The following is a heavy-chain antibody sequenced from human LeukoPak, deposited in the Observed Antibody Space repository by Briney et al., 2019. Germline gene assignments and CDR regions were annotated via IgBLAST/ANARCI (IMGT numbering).Heavy chain of an antibody. V-gene: IGHV3-20*04. Sequence: GGSLRLSCAASGFTFDDYSMSWVRQAPGKGLEWVSGINWNGGSTDYADSVKGRFTISRDNAKKSLYLQMNSLRAEDTALYYCARDTHYGSNYWGQGTLVTVSS. D-gene: IGHD3-10*01. CDR3: ARDTHYGSNY. CDR2: INWNGGST. CDR1: GFTFDDYS. J-gene: IGHJ4*02.